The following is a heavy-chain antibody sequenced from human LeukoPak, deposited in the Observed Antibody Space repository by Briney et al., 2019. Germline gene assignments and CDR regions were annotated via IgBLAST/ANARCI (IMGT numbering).Heavy chain of an antibody. CDR2: IIPILGIA. V-gene: IGHV1-69*02. J-gene: IGHJ4*02. Sequence: ASVKVSCKASGGTFSSYTISWVRQAPGQGLELMGRIIPILGIANYAQKFQGRVTITADKSTSTAYMELSSLRSEDTAVYYCARYYYGSGKDYWGQGTLVTVSS. CDR1: GGTFSSYT. CDR3: ARYYYGSGKDY. D-gene: IGHD3-10*01.